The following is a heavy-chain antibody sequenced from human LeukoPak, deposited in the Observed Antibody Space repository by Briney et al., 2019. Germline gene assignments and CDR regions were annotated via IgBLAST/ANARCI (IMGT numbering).Heavy chain of an antibody. V-gene: IGHV4-61*02. J-gene: IGHJ6*03. CDR3: ARGPGGYYYYYMDV. CDR1: GSSISSGSYY. Sequence: SETLSLTCTVSGSSISSGSYYWSWIRQPAGKGLEWIGRIYTSGSTNYNPSLKSRVTISVDTSKNQFSLKLSSVTAADTAVYYCARGPGGYYYYYMDVWGKGTTVTVSS. CDR2: IYTSGST.